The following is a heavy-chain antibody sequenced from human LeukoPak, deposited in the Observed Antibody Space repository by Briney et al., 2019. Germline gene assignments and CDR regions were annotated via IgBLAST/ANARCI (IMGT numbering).Heavy chain of an antibody. D-gene: IGHD3-16*01. Sequence: GASVKVSCKASGYTFTGYYIHWVRQAPGQGLEWMGRISPNSGATNYAQKFQDRGTVTRDTSINTAYMELSRLTSDDTAVYYCAGKSATVGDNWFDPWGQGTRVTVSS. CDR2: ISPNSGAT. CDR1: GYTFTGYY. CDR3: AGKSATVGDNWFDP. J-gene: IGHJ5*02. V-gene: IGHV1-2*06.